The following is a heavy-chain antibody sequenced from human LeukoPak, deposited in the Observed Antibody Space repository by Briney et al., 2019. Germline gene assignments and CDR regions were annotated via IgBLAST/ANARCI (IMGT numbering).Heavy chain of an antibody. J-gene: IGHJ1*01. V-gene: IGHV3-30*18. CDR1: GFXFSGYG. CDR2: IAHDESTI. Sequence: GGSLRLSCGASGFXFSGYGIHWVRQAPGKGLEWVALIAHDESTIHYADSVKGRFTISRDNSKSTLYLQMNNLRVEDTAIYYCAKDRIVISFGDVSKHWGQGTLVTVSS. CDR3: AKDRIVISFGDVSKH. D-gene: IGHD3-10*01.